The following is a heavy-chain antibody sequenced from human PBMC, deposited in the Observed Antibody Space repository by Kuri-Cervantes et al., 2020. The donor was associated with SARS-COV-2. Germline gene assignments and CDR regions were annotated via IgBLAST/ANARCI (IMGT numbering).Heavy chain of an antibody. D-gene: IGHD5-24*01. CDR3: ARKVEMATISH. V-gene: IGHV4-34*01. Sequence: ESLKISCAVYGGSFSGYYWSWIRQPPGKGLEWIGEINHSGSTNYNPSLKSRVTISVDTSKNQFSLKLSSVTAADTAVYYCARKVEMATISHWGQGTLGTVSS. J-gene: IGHJ4*02. CDR2: INHSGST. CDR1: GGSFSGYY.